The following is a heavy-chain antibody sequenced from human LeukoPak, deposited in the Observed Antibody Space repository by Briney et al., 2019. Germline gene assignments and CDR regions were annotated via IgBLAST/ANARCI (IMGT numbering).Heavy chain of an antibody. Sequence: SVKVSCKASGGTFSSYAISWVRQAPGQGLEWMGGIIPIFGTANYAQKFQGRVTITTDESTSTAYMELSSLRSEDTAVYYCARGDTVLYYDSSGYYLGHWGQGTLVTVSS. CDR1: GGTFSSYA. CDR2: IIPIFGTA. J-gene: IGHJ4*02. V-gene: IGHV1-69*05. CDR3: ARGDTVLYYDSSGYYLGH. D-gene: IGHD3-22*01.